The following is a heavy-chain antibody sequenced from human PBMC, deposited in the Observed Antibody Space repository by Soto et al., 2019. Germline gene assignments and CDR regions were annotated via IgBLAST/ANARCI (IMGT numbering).Heavy chain of an antibody. D-gene: IGHD1-1*01. CDR3: VRDGTKTLRDWLDA. CDR1: GSSISGFD. V-gene: IGHV4-4*07. CDR2: IYANGAT. Sequence: PSETLSLTCTVSGSSISGFDMRWIRKSAGKGLECIAGIYANGATEYNPSLKSRVMMSVDTSNKHLSLKLRSVTAAETAVYYCVRDGTKTLRDWLDAWGQGISVTVSS. J-gene: IGHJ5*02.